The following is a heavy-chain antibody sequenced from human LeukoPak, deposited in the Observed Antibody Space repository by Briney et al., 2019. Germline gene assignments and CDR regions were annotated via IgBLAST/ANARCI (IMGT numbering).Heavy chain of an antibody. CDR3: ARTMTTMTTHGELDF. Sequence: GASVKVSCKASGYTFSSYVLTWVRQAPGQGLVWMGRISAYTGNSNYAQKFQDRVTMTTDTSTSTAYMELRNLTSDDTAVYYCARTMTTMTTHGELDFWGQGTLVTVSS. CDR2: ISAYTGNS. J-gene: IGHJ4*02. V-gene: IGHV1-18*01. D-gene: IGHD4-11*01. CDR1: GYTFSSYV.